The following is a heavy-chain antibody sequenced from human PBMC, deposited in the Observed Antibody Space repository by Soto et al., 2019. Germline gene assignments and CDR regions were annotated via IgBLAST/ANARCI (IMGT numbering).Heavy chain of an antibody. CDR1: GGSFSGYY. J-gene: IGHJ5*02. D-gene: IGHD2-2*01. Sequence: PSETLSLTCAVYGGSFSGYYWSWIRQPPGKGLEWIGEINHSGSTNYNPSLKSRVTISVDTSKNQFSLKLSSVTAADTAVYYCARSRKGLVPAAMGFNWFDPCGQGTLVTVSS. CDR2: INHSGST. CDR3: ARSRKGLVPAAMGFNWFDP. V-gene: IGHV4-34*01.